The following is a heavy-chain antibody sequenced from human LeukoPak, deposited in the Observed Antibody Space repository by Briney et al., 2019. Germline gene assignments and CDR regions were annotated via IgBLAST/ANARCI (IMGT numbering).Heavy chain of an antibody. CDR1: GDSISGYY. CDR2: IHSSGTT. Sequence: SETLSLTCTVSGDSISGYYWSWIRHSPGKGLEWIAFIHSSGTTNYNPSLKSRVSISVDTSNDQFSLNVNSVTAADTAVYYCARGGASSEWFDPWGQGTLVTVSS. D-gene: IGHD6-25*01. J-gene: IGHJ5*02. CDR3: ARGGASSEWFDP. V-gene: IGHV4-59*01.